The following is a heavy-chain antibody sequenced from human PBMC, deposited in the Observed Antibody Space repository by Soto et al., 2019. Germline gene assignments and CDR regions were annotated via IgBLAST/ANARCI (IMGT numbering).Heavy chain of an antibody. CDR1: GFTFSSYG. CDR3: ARDRGHYFLGAFDI. J-gene: IGHJ3*02. CDR2: IWYDGSNK. D-gene: IGHD4-17*01. Sequence: QVQLVESGGGVVQPGRSLRLSCAASGFTFSSYGMHWVRQAPGKGLEWVAVIWYDGSNKYYADSVKGRFTISRDNSKNTLYLQMNSLRAEDTAVYYCARDRGHYFLGAFDIWGQGTMVTVSS. V-gene: IGHV3-33*01.